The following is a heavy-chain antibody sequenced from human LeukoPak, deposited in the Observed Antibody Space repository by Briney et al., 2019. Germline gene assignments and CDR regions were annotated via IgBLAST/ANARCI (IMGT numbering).Heavy chain of an antibody. Sequence: GGSLRLSCAASGFTFNNYAMSWVRQAPGKGLEWVSTISGGGGSTYSADSVKGRFTISGDNSKNTLYLQMNSLRAEDTAVYYCARVGNYYDSSGYYHTQYYFDYWGQGTLVTVSS. CDR2: ISGGGGST. D-gene: IGHD3-22*01. CDR1: GFTFNNYA. V-gene: IGHV3-23*01. J-gene: IGHJ4*02. CDR3: ARVGNYYDSSGYYHTQYYFDY.